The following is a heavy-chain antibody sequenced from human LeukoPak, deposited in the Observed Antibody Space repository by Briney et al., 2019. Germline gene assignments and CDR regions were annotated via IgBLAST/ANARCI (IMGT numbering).Heavy chain of an antibody. CDR2: IRDDGTNK. V-gene: IGHV3-30*02. J-gene: IGHJ3*02. Sequence: GGSLRLSCAASGFTFSSYGMHWVRQAPGKGLEWVAFIRDDGTNKFYADSVMGRFTISRDTSKNTLYLQVNSLRAEDTAVYYCAKDFRGAFDIWGQGTMVTVSS. CDR3: AKDFRGAFDI. CDR1: GFTFSSYG.